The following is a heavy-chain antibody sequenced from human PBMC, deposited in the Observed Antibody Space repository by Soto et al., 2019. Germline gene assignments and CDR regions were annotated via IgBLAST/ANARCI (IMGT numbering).Heavy chain of an antibody. Sequence: GGSLRLSCASSGVTFSDYYMSWIRQAPGKGLEWVSYISSSSSYTNYADSVKGRFTISRDNAENSLYLQMNSLRAEDTAVYYCGRASRLHSRADAVDIWGKGTMVTVSS. CDR2: ISSSSSYT. D-gene: IGHD6-25*01. V-gene: IGHV3-11*06. CDR3: GRASRLHSRADAVDI. CDR1: GVTFSDYY. J-gene: IGHJ3*02.